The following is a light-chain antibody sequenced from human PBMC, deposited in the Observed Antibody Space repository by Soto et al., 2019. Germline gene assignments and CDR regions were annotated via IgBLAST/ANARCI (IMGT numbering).Light chain of an antibody. V-gene: IGKV1-5*03. CDR1: QSISSW. Sequence: DLQMTQSPSTLSASVGDRVTITCRASQSISSWLAWYQQKPGKAPKLLIYKASSLESGVPSRFSGSGSGTEFTLNISSLQPDDGATYYGQHYNSYSEAFGQGTKVDIK. CDR3: QHYNSYSEA. J-gene: IGKJ1*01. CDR2: KAS.